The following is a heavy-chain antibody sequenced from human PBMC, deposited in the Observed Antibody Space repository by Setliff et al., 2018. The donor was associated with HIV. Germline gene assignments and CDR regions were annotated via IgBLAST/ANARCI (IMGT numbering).Heavy chain of an antibody. J-gene: IGHJ5*02. Sequence: SETLSLTCAVYGGSFSAYYWTWIRQPPGKGLEWIGEINHSGSTNYNPSLKSRVTISVDTSKNQFSLKLRSVTAADTAVYYCVRAEYSSSSDWFAPWGQGALVTVSS. CDR3: VRAEYSSSSDWFAP. V-gene: IGHV4-34*01. CDR1: GGSFSAYY. CDR2: INHSGST. D-gene: IGHD6-6*01.